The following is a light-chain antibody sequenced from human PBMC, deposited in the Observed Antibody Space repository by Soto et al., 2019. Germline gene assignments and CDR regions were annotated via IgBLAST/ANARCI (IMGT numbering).Light chain of an antibody. CDR1: SSDVGGYNY. CDR3: SSYAGSSHV. Sequence: LTQPPSASGSPGQSVAISCTGTSSDVGGYNYVSWYQQHPGKAPKLMIYEVNKRPSGVPDRFSGSKSGNTASLTVSGLQAEDEADYYCSSYAGSSHVFGTGTKVTVL. CDR2: EVN. J-gene: IGLJ1*01. V-gene: IGLV2-8*01.